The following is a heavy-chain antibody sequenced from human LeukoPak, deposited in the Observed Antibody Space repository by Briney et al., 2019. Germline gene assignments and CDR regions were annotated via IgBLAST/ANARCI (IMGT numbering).Heavy chain of an antibody. CDR3: ARLYCSGGSCYPYYYYYGMDV. CDR1: GGSISSYY. CDR2: IYSSGST. V-gene: IGHV4-4*07. J-gene: IGHJ6*04. D-gene: IGHD2-15*01. Sequence: SETLSLTCTVSGGSISSYYWSWIRQPAGKGLEWIGRIYSSGSTTYNPSLKSRVTISVDTSKNQFSLKLSSVTAADTAVYYCARLYCSGGSCYPYYYYYGMDVWGKGTTVTVSS.